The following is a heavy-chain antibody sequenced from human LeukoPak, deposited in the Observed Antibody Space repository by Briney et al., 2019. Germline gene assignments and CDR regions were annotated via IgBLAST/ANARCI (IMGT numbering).Heavy chain of an antibody. V-gene: IGHV1-69*13. CDR1: GGTFSSYA. J-gene: IGHJ4*02. CDR2: IIPIFGTA. D-gene: IGHD3-10*01. CDR3: ASPYRTYYYGSGSFDY. Sequence: ASVKVSCKASGGTFSSYAISWVRQAPGQGLEWMGGIIPIFGTANYAQKFQGRVTITADESTSTAYVELSSLRSGDTAVYYCASPYRTYYYGSGSFDYWGQGTLVTVSS.